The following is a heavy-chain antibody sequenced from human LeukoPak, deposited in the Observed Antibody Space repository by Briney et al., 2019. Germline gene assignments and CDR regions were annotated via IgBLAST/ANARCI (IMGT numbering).Heavy chain of an antibody. CDR2: INHSGST. Sequence: KPSETLSLACAVYGGSFSGYYWSWIRQPPGKGLEWIGEINHSGSTNYNPSLKSRVTISVDTSKNQFSLKLSSVTAADTAVYYCARAPLSATPEDYYYYSMDVWGQGTTVTVSS. J-gene: IGHJ6*02. CDR1: GGSFSGYY. V-gene: IGHV4-34*01. D-gene: IGHD2-2*02. CDR3: ARAPLSATPEDYYYYSMDV.